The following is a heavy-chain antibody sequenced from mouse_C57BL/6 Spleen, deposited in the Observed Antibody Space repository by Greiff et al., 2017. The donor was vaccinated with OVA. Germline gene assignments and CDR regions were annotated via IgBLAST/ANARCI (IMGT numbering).Heavy chain of an antibody. CDR3: ARDYSNFWCAY. J-gene: IGHJ3*01. Sequence: QVQLKQPGAELVKPGASVKLSCKASGYTFTSYWMHWVKQRPGQGLEWIGMIHPNSGSTNYNEKFKSKATLTVDKSSSTAYMQLSSLTSEDSAVYYCARDYSNFWCAYWGQGTLVTVSA. CDR1: GYTFTSYW. V-gene: IGHV1-64*01. CDR2: IHPNSGST. D-gene: IGHD2-5*01.